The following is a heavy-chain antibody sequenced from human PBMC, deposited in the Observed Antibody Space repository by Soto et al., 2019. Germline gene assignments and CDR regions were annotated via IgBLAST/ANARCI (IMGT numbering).Heavy chain of an antibody. D-gene: IGHD6-19*01. Sequence: PGGSLRLSCAASGFTFSSYGMHWVRQAPGKGPEWVAVIAYDGSNKYYADSVKGRFTISRDNSKNTLYLQMNSLRAEDTAVYYCAKDKGRSLAGGMDVWGQGTTVTVSS. CDR2: IAYDGSNK. CDR3: AKDKGRSLAGGMDV. CDR1: GFTFSSYG. J-gene: IGHJ6*02. V-gene: IGHV3-30*18.